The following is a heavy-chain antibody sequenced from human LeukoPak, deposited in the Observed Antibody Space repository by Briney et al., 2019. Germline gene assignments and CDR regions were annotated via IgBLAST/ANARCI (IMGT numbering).Heavy chain of an antibody. CDR2: IHHSGST. D-gene: IGHD4-11*01. CDR3: ARHDYSNPRVDY. V-gene: IGHV4-4*02. CDR1: GGSISSNNW. Sequence: SRTLSLTCAVSGGSISSNNWWSWVRQPPGKGLEWIGEIHHSGSTNYNPSLKSRVTISLDKSKNHFSLKLSSLTAADTAVYYCARHDYSNPRVDYWGQGTPVTVSS. J-gene: IGHJ4*02.